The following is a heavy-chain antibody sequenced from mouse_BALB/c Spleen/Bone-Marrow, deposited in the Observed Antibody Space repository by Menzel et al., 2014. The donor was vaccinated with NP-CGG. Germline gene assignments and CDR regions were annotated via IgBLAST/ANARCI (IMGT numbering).Heavy chain of an antibody. CDR3: ARGGLDFDY. J-gene: IGHJ2*01. CDR2: IHYSGGA. D-gene: IGHD3-3*01. CDR1: GYSITSGST. V-gene: IGHV3-1*02. Sequence: EVQLQQSGPDLVRPSQSLSLTCTVTGYSITSGSTWHWIRQFPGHKLEWMGDIHYSGGANYNPSLKSRISITRDTSKNHFFLQLKSVTTEDTATYYCARGGLDFDYWGQGATLTVSS.